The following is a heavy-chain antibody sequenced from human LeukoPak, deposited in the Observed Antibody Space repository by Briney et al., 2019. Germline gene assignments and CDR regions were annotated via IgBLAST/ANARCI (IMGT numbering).Heavy chain of an antibody. Sequence: SETLSLTCTVSGGSISSSGYYWGWIRQPPGKGLEWIGSIYYSGSTYYNPSLKSRVTISVDTSKNQFSLKLSSVTAADTAVYYCARDLPPVGGQLGMDVWGKGTTVTVPS. J-gene: IGHJ6*03. CDR2: IYYSGST. CDR1: GGSISSSGYY. D-gene: IGHD6-13*01. V-gene: IGHV4-39*07. CDR3: ARDLPPVGGQLGMDV.